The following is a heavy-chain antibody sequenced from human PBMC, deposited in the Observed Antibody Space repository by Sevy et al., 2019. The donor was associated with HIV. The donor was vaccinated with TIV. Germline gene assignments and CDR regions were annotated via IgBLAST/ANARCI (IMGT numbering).Heavy chain of an antibody. V-gene: IGHV3-64D*06. J-gene: IGHJ3*02. CDR1: GFTFSSYA. Sequence: GESLKISCSASGFTFSSYAMHWVRQAPGKGLEYVSAISSNGGSTYYADSVKGRFTISRDNSKNTLYLQMSSLRAEDTAVYYCVKENYYDSSGYLPPLHGRFDIWGQGTMVTVSS. CDR3: VKENYYDSSGYLPPLHGRFDI. D-gene: IGHD3-22*01. CDR2: ISSNGGST.